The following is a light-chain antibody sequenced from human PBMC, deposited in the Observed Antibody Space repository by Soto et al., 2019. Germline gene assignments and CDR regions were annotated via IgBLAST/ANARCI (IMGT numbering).Light chain of an antibody. CDR3: QQYNNWTLT. V-gene: IGKV3-15*01. CDR2: GAS. Sequence: EIVMTQSPATLSVSPGERATLSCRASQSVSSNVAWYQQKPGQAPRLLIYGASTRATGIPARFSGSGSGTEFTLTISSLQSEDFAVYYCQQYNNWTLTFGGGTKVEIK. J-gene: IGKJ4*01. CDR1: QSVSSN.